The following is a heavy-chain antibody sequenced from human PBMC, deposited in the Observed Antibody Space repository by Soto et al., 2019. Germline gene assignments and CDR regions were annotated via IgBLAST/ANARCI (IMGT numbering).Heavy chain of an antibody. CDR2: INPSGGST. CDR3: ARAPLIGKDAFDM. Sequence: QVQLVQSGAEVKKPGASVELSCKTSGYIFTAYYIHWVRQAPGQGLEWMGVINPSGGSTSYSQKFQGRVTMTTDTSTSTVCMDLNSLTSEDTAVYYCARAPLIGKDAFDMWGQGTMVIVSS. J-gene: IGHJ3*02. D-gene: IGHD3-10*01. CDR1: GYIFTAYY. V-gene: IGHV1-46*01.